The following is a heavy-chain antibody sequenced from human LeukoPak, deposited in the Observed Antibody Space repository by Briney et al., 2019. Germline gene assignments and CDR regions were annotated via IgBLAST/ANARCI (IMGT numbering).Heavy chain of an antibody. D-gene: IGHD2-2*01. J-gene: IGHJ4*02. V-gene: IGHV3-30*02. CDR3: AREGGTVVVGRFDY. CDR2: IQTDGSDK. CDR1: GINVRASG. Sequence: PGGSLRLPWAASGINVRASGMHWVRQAPGMGLEWVTFIQTDGSDKRYAASVAGRFTISRDDSKNTVYLHMNSLRPDDSALYYCAREGGTVVVGRFDYWGQGTLVTVSS.